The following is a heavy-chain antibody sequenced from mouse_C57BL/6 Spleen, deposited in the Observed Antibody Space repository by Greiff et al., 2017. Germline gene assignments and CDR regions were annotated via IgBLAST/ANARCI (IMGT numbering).Heavy chain of an antibody. V-gene: IGHV3-6*01. CDR2: ISYDGSN. CDR3: AREGYDGYYGFAY. CDR1: GYSITSGYY. J-gene: IGHJ3*01. D-gene: IGHD2-3*01. Sequence: EVKLVESGPGLVKPSQSLSLTCSVTGYSITSGYYWNWIRQFPGNKLEWMGYISYDGSNNYNPSLKNRISITRDTSKNQFFLKLNSVTTEDTATYYCAREGYDGYYGFAYWGQGTLVTVSA.